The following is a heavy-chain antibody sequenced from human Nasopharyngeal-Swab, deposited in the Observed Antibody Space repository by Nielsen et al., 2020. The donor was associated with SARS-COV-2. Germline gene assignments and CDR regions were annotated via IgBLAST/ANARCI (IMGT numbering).Heavy chain of an antibody. V-gene: IGHV5-51*01. CDR3: ARVCSGGSCYSDY. J-gene: IGHJ4*02. Sequence: KVSCKGSGYSFTSYWNGWVRQMPGKGLEWMGIIYPGDSDTRYSPSFQGQVTISADKSISTAYLQWSSLKASDTAMYYCARVCSGGSCYSDYWGQGTLVTVSS. CDR1: GYSFTSYW. CDR2: IYPGDSDT. D-gene: IGHD2-15*01.